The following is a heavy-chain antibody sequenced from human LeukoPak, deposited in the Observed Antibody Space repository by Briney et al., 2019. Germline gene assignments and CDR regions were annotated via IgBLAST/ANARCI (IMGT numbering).Heavy chain of an antibody. CDR2: INHSGST. Sequence: PSETLSLTCAVYGGSFSGYYWSWIRQPPGKGLEWIGEINHSGSTNYNPSLKSRVTISVDTSKNQFSLKLSSVTAADTAVYYCARSYRSDAFDIWGQGTMVTISS. CDR3: ARSYRSDAFDI. V-gene: IGHV4-34*01. CDR1: GGSFSGYY. J-gene: IGHJ3*02. D-gene: IGHD5-18*01.